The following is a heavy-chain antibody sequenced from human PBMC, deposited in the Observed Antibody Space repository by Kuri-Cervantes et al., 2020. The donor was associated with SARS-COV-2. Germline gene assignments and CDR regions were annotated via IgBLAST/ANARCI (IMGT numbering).Heavy chain of an antibody. V-gene: IGHV3-23*01. D-gene: IGHD6-13*01. Sequence: GGSLRPSCAASGFIFSTYTMSWVRQAPGKGLEWVSVISGSGGSTYYADSVKGRFTISRDNSKNTLYLQMNSLRAVDTAVFYCAKSRVGYSIHGPNFDYWGQGTLVTVSS. J-gene: IGHJ4*02. CDR3: AKSRVGYSIHGPNFDY. CDR1: GFIFSTYT. CDR2: ISGSGGST.